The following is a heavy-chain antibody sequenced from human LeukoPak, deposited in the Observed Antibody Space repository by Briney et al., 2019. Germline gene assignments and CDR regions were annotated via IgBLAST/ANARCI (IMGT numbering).Heavy chain of an antibody. D-gene: IGHD5-24*01. CDR1: GYSISSGYY. CDR3: ARARREMVDY. J-gene: IGHJ4*02. V-gene: IGHV4-38-2*02. CDR2: IYHSGST. Sequence: PSETLSLTCTVSGYSISSGYYWGLIRQPPGKGLEWIGSIYHSGSTYYNPSLKSRVTISVDTSKNQFTLKLSSVTAADTAVYYCARARREMVDYWGQGTLVTVSS.